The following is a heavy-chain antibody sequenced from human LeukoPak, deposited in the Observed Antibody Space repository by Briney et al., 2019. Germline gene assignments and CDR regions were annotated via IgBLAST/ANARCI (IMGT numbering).Heavy chain of an antibody. J-gene: IGHJ4*01. D-gene: IGHD3-10*01. CDR3: AKDAVAPGSGGDYFDY. CDR2: ITGNGGRT. CDR1: GFTFSSNA. Sequence: GGSLRLSCAASGFTFSSNAMSWARQAPGKGLEWVSVITGNGGRTYYTESVKGRFTISRDNSKNTLSPQMNSLRAEDTAVYYCAKDAVAPGSGGDYFDYWGHGTLVTVSS. V-gene: IGHV3-23*01.